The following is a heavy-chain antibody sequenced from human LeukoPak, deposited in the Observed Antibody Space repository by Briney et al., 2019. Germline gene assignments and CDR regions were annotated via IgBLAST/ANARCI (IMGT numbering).Heavy chain of an antibody. CDR1: GYSFTSYW. J-gene: IGHJ6*02. Sequence: GESLKISCKGSGYSFTSYWIGWVRQMPGKGLEWMGIIYPGDSDTRYSPSFQDQVTISADKSISTAYLQWRSRKAWATPTYNCARTPLPRWYSDYYNGMNVGAKG. CDR2: IYPGDSDT. D-gene: IGHD6-13*01. V-gene: IGHV5-51*01. CDR3: ARTPLPRWYSDYYNGMNV.